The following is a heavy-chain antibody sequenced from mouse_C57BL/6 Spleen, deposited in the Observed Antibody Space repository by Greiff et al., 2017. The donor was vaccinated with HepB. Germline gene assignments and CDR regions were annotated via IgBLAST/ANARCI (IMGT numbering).Heavy chain of an antibody. CDR3: ARFGATTMVTTSYYFDY. CDR1: GYTFTSYW. V-gene: IGHV1-59*01. D-gene: IGHD2-2*01. CDR2: IDPSDSYT. Sequence: QVQLQQPGAELVRPGTSVKLSCKASGYTFTSYWMHWVKQRPGQGLEWIGVIDPSDSYTNYNQKFKGKATLTVDTSSSTAYMQLSSLTSEDSAVYYCARFGATTMVTTSYYFDYWGQGTTLTVSS. J-gene: IGHJ2*01.